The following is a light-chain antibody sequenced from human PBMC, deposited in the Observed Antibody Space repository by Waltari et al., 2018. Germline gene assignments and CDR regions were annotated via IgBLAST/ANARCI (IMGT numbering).Light chain of an antibody. CDR3: QQNYRTPT. CDR1: QDIDRY. J-gene: IGKJ4*01. CDR2: AAS. Sequence: DVQVTQSPSSLSASVGDRVTIPCRTSQDIDRYLIWYQQKPGNAPKLLIYAASYLQSGVPSRFSGSGSGTDFSLTISSLQPEDFAVYYCQQNYRTPTFGGGTKVEVK. V-gene: IGKV1-39*01.